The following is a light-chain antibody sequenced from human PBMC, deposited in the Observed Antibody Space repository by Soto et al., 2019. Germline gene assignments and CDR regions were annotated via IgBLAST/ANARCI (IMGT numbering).Light chain of an antibody. J-gene: IGKJ1*01. CDR2: GAS. Sequence: EMQMPQTTSTVSESVGGRVTVTCRASQSVGTWVAWYQQKPGKAPKLLIYGASNLESGVPSRFSGSGSGTEFTLTITTLQPDDFATYFCQHSRRHTWSFGPGTKVDI. CDR1: QSVGTW. CDR3: QHSRRHTWS. V-gene: IGKV1-5*01.